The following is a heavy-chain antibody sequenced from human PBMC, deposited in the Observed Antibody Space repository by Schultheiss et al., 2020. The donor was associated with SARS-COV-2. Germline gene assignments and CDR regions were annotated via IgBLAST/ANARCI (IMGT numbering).Heavy chain of an antibody. J-gene: IGHJ6*03. CDR3: ARGGYYYYMDV. CDR2: IYTSGST. V-gene: IGHV4-61*02. CDR1: GGSISSGSYY. Sequence: SETLSLTCTVSGGSISSGSYYWSWIRQPAGKGLEWIGRIYTSGSTNYNPSLKSRVTISVDKSKNQFSLKLSSVTAADTAVYYCARGGYYYYMDVWGKGTTVTVSS.